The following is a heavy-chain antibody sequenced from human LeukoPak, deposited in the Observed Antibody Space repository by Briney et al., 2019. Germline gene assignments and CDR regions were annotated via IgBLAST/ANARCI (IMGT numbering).Heavy chain of an antibody. CDR3: ARDGESSSWYGENDYYMDV. CDR1: GYTFTSYY. Sequence: GASVKVSCKASGYTFTSYYMHWVRQAPGQGLEWMGIINPSGGSTSYAQKFQGRVTMTRDMSTSTVYMELSSLRSEDTAVYYCARDGESSSWYGENDYYMDVWGKGTTVTVSS. V-gene: IGHV1-46*01. CDR2: INPSGGST. J-gene: IGHJ6*03. D-gene: IGHD6-13*01.